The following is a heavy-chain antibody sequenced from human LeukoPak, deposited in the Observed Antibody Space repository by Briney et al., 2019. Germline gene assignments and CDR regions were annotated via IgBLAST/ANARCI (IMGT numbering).Heavy chain of an antibody. Sequence: ASVKVSCKASGYTFTSYGISWVRQAPGQGLEWMGWISAYNGITNYAQKLQGRVTMTTDTSTSTAYMELRSLRSDDTAVYYCARETVAGHYYYYYMDVWGKGTTVTVSS. D-gene: IGHD6-19*01. V-gene: IGHV1-18*01. CDR2: ISAYNGIT. CDR1: GYTFTSYG. CDR3: ARETVAGHYYYYYMDV. J-gene: IGHJ6*03.